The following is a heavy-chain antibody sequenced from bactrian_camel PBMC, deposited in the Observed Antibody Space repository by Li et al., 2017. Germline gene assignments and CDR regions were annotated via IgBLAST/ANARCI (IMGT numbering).Heavy chain of an antibody. V-gene: IGHV3S53*01. D-gene: IGHD6*01. CDR2: LESGGRT. J-gene: IGHJ4*01. CDR1: GLIYDNYW. Sequence: HVQLVESGGGSVEPGMSLKLTCTGSGLIYDNYWRGWFRQAPGKEREEVAALESGGRTTYANSVQGRFIISKDNAKNAVYLQMNGLKPEDTAVYYCARVRGVVAVSFVDYWGQGTQVTVS. CDR3: ARVRGVVAVSFVDY.